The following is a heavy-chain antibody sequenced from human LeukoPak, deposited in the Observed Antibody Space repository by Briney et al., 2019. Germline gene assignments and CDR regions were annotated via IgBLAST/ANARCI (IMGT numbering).Heavy chain of an antibody. Sequence: GASVMVSCKASGGTFSSYAISWVRQAPGQGLEWMGGIIPIFGTANYAQKFQGRVTITADESTSTAYMELSSLRSEDTAVYYCASPNYDFWSGYPAYYYGMDVWGQGTTVTVSS. D-gene: IGHD3-3*01. CDR1: GGTFSSYA. CDR3: ASPNYDFWSGYPAYYYGMDV. V-gene: IGHV1-69*13. CDR2: IIPIFGTA. J-gene: IGHJ6*02.